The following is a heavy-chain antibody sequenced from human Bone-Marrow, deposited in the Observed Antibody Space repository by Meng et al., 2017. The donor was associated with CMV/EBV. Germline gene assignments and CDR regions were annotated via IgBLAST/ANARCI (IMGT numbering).Heavy chain of an antibody. CDR2: IHSGGSA. J-gene: IGHJ3*01. V-gene: IGHV4-59*02. CDR1: GGSVTTNY. Sequence: SETLSLTCYVYGGSVTTNYWNWIRQSPGKGLEWIGYIHSGGSADYKPSLKSRVTMSIDTSNNQFSLKLSSLTAADTAVYYCARDLPLYDWNLDAFDVWGQGTMVTVAS. D-gene: IGHD1-20*01. CDR3: ARDLPLYDWNLDAFDV.